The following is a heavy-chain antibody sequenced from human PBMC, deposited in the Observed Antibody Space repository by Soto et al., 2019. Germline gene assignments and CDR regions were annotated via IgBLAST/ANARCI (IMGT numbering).Heavy chain of an antibody. Sequence: ASVKVSCKVSGYTLTELSMHWVRQAPGKGLEWMGGFDPEDGETIYAQKFQGRVTMTEDTSTDTAYMELSSLRSEDTAVYYCATTVTTPGRFAPWGQGTLVTVSS. J-gene: IGHJ5*02. D-gene: IGHD4-17*01. V-gene: IGHV1-24*01. CDR2: FDPEDGET. CDR3: ATTVTTPGRFAP. CDR1: GYTLTELS.